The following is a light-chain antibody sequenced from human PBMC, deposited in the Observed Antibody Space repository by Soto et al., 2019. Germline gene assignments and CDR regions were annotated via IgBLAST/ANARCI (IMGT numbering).Light chain of an antibody. V-gene: IGKV3-20*01. Sequence: EIVLTQSPGTLSLSPGERATLSCRASQSVSSSYLAWYQQKPGQAPRLLIYGASSRATGIPDRFGGSGSGTDFTLTISRLEPEDFAVYYCQQYGSSPLTFGRGTKVEIK. CDR2: GAS. J-gene: IGKJ4*01. CDR3: QQYGSSPLT. CDR1: QSVSSSY.